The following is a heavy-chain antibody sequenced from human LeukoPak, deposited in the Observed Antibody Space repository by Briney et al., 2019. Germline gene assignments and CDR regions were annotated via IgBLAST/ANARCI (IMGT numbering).Heavy chain of an antibody. D-gene: IGHD3-10*01. J-gene: IGHJ4*02. V-gene: IGHV1-24*01. CDR3: ATGRYYNADY. Sequence: ASVKVSCKVSGYTLTELFMHWVRQATGEGLEWMGTFDPEDGEAIYAQKFQGRVTVTEDTSADTAYMDLSSLRSEDTAIYYCATGRYYNADYWGQGTLVTVSS. CDR2: FDPEDGEA. CDR1: GYTLTELF.